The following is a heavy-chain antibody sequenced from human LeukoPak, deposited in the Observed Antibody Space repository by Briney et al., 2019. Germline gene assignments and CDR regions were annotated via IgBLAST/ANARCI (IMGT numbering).Heavy chain of an antibody. CDR1: GFTFSSYG. J-gene: IGHJ4*02. D-gene: IGHD1-26*01. CDR2: MSYDGSNK. CDR3: AKGQRRMSGSYLDY. V-gene: IGHV3-30*18. Sequence: GGSLRLSCAASGFTFSSYGMHWVRQAPGKGLEWVAVMSYDGSNKYYADSVKGRFTISRDNSKNTLYLQMNSLRAEDTAVYYCAKGQRRMSGSYLDYWGQGTLVTVSS.